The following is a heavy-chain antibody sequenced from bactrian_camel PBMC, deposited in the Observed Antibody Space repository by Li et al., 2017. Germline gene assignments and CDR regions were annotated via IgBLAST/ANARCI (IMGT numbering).Heavy chain of an antibody. Sequence: HVQLVESGGGSVQAGGSVRLSCVTSGFTEDGFYVAWIRQAPGKEREGVASIYTGTDRTYYADSVKGRFTISRDNAKNTLYLQLNSLKTEDTAMYYCVPCHYSWSAFPFWSQGTQVTVS. CDR1: GFTEDGFY. CDR2: IYTGTDRT. D-gene: IGHD2*01. CDR3: VPCHYSWSAFPF. V-gene: IGHV3S63*01. J-gene: IGHJ4*01.